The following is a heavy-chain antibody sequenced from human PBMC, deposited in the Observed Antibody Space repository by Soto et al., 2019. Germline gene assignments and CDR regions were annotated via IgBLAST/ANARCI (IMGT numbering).Heavy chain of an antibody. CDR3: SGVAVSGENDAFDI. V-gene: IGHV1-8*01. D-gene: IGHD6-19*01. Sequence: QVQLVQSGAEVKKPGASVKVSCKASGYTFTSYDINGVRQATGQGLEWMGWMNPNSGNTGYAQKFQGRVTMTRNTCISTAYMELSSLRSEGRAGYYCSGVAVSGENDAFDIWGQGTMVTVSS. CDR1: GYTFTSYD. CDR2: MNPNSGNT. J-gene: IGHJ3*02.